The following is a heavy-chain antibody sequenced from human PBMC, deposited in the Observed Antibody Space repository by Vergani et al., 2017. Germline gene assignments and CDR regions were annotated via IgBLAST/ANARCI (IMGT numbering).Heavy chain of an antibody. CDR3: ARETRDTPSSLDY. CDR2: TWYEGNNN. V-gene: IGHV3-33*01. J-gene: IGHJ4*02. Sequence: QVQLVESGGGVVQPGRSLRLSCTPSSFKLGDYGMHWVRQAPGRGLEWVSMTWYEGNNNYYADSVKGRFTISKDISKNTLYLQMNSLRGVDTAVYYCARETRDTPSSLDYWGQGTLVTVSS. D-gene: IGHD5-24*01. CDR1: SFKLGDYG.